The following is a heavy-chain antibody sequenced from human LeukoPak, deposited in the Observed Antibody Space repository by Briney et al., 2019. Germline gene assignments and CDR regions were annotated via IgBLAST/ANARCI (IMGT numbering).Heavy chain of an antibody. Sequence: SVKVSCKASGGTFSSYAISWVRQAPGQGLEWMGGIIPIFGTANYAQKFQGRVTITADESTSTAYMELSSLRSEDTAVYYCAREVVGATYYFDYWGRGTLVTVSS. CDR3: AREVVGATYYFDY. D-gene: IGHD1-26*01. CDR1: GGTFSSYA. V-gene: IGHV1-69*13. CDR2: IIPIFGTA. J-gene: IGHJ4*02.